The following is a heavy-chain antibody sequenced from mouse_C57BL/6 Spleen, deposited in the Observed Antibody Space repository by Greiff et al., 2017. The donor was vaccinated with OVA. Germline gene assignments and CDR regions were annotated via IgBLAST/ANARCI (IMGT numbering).Heavy chain of an antibody. V-gene: IGHV1-50*01. J-gene: IGHJ2*01. D-gene: IGHD2-2*01. Sequence: QVQLQQPGAELVKPGASVKLSCKASGYTFTSYWMQWVKQRPGQGLEWIGEIDPSDSYTNYNQKFKGKATLTVDTSSSTAYMQLSSLTSEDSAVYYCARGGLRRWDYFDYWGQGTTLTVSS. CDR2: IDPSDSYT. CDR1: GYTFTSYW. CDR3: ARGGLRRWDYFDY.